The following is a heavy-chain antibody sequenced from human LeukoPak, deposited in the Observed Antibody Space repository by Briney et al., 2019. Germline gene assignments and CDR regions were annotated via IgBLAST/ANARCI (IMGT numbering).Heavy chain of an antibody. CDR3: TRCNYDSSGYYYYYYYYMDV. V-gene: IGHV3-49*04. D-gene: IGHD3-22*01. CDR1: GFTFGDYA. J-gene: IGHJ6*03. CDR2: IRSKAYGGTT. Sequence: GGSLRLSCTASGFTFGDYAMSWVRQAPGKGLEWVGFIRSKAYGGTTEYAASVKGRFTISRDDSKSIAYLQMNSLKTEDTAVYYCTRCNYDSSGYYYYYYYYMDVWGKGTTVTVSS.